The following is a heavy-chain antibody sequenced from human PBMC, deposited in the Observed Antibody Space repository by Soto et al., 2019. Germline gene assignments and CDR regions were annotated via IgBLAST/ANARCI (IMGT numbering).Heavy chain of an antibody. Sequence: GGSLRLSCAASGFTFSRHAMNWVRQAPGKGLEWVSAISGDGGSRYYADSVKGRFTVSRDNSKNTLYLQMNSLRAEDTAVYYCGKMGVNYYDIASGMDVWGQGTTVTVSS. CDR2: ISGDGGSR. V-gene: IGHV3-23*01. D-gene: IGHD3-22*01. CDR3: GKMGVNYYDIASGMDV. J-gene: IGHJ6*02. CDR1: GFTFSRHA.